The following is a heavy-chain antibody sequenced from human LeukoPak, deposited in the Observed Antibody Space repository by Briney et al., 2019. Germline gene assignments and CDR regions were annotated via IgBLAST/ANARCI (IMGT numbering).Heavy chain of an antibody. CDR3: ARDGEYGTGSYSRGSFDY. CDR1: VYSFTAFY. Sequence: ASVRVSFKPAVYSFTAFYIHWLRQAPGQAREWMGGIHPRSVGTRYAQTFQGRVTMAWGASISTVYMHRSGLGSNYTAVYYCARDGEYGTGSYSRGSFDYWGQGILVTVSS. V-gene: IGHV1-2*02. CDR2: IHPRSVGT. D-gene: IGHD3-10*01. J-gene: IGHJ4*02.